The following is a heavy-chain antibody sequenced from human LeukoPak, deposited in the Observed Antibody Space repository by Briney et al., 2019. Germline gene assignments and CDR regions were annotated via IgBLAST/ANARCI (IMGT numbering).Heavy chain of an antibody. D-gene: IGHD6-13*01. V-gene: IGHV4-39*01. CDR3: ARSPAAGFFDY. J-gene: IGHJ4*02. CDR2: IYYTGST. CDR1: GGSLSSSSSY. Sequence: SETLSLTCTVSGGSLSSSSSYWGWIRQPPGKGLEWIGSIYYTGSTYYNPSLKSRVAISVDTSKNQFSLRLSSVTAADTAVCYCARSPAAGFFDYWGQGTLVTVSS.